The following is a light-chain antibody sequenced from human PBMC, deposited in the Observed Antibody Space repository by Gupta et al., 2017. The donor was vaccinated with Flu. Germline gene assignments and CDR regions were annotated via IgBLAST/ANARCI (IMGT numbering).Light chain of an antibody. Sequence: SLRGKATINCKSSRGGLVNSDNKNYLTWNQQRPGQPSKLLIYLASTRESGVPDRFSGSGSGTDFTLTISSLQAEDVAVYYCQQDRSSPCTFGHGTKVDI. CDR1: RGGLVNSDNKNY. CDR2: LAS. J-gene: IGKJ3*01. V-gene: IGKV4-1*01. CDR3: QQDRSSPCT.